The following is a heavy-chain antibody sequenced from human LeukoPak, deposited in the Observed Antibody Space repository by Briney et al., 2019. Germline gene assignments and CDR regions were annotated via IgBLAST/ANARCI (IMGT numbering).Heavy chain of an antibody. V-gene: IGHV3-49*03. CDR1: GFTFGDYA. CDR2: IRDKAYGGTT. J-gene: IGHJ4*02. D-gene: IGHD2-2*01. CDR3: TRDRSSTNCFVDS. Sequence: PGGSLRLSCTASGFTFGDYAMSWFRQAPGKGLEWVSLIRDKAYGGTTEYAASVKGRFTISRDDSKNIAYLQVNSLKTEDTGVYYCTRDRSSTNCFVDSWGQGTLVTVSS.